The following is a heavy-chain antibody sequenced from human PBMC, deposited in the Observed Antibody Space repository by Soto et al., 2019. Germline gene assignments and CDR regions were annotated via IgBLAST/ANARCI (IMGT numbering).Heavy chain of an antibody. CDR1: GYSFTSYW. D-gene: IGHD3-10*02. CDR3: AGGGVRGVITRTRDYYGMDV. V-gene: IGHV5-51*01. CDR2: IYPGDSDT. Sequence: GESLKISCKGSGYSFTSYWIGWVRQMPGKGLECMGIIYPGDSDTRYSPSFQGQVTISADKAISTAYLQWSSLKASDTAMYYCAGGGVRGVITRTRDYYGMDVWGQGTTVTVSS. J-gene: IGHJ6*02.